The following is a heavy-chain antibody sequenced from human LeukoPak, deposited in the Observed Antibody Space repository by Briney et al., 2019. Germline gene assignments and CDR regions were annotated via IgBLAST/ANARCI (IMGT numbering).Heavy chain of an antibody. Sequence: GGSLRLSCSASGFTFSSYAMHWVRQAPGKGLEYVSAISSNGGSTYYADSVKGRFTISRDNSKNTLYLQMSSLRAEDTAVYYRVIGDGYNYAPRNWGQGTLVTVSS. V-gene: IGHV3-64D*06. CDR3: VIGDGYNYAPRN. J-gene: IGHJ4*02. CDR1: GFTFSSYA. CDR2: ISSNGGST. D-gene: IGHD5-24*01.